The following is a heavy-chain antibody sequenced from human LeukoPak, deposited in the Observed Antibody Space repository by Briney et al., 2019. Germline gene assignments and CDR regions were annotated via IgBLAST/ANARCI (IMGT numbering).Heavy chain of an antibody. CDR2: IYHSGST. V-gene: IGHV4-38-2*02. CDR3: AREGAHIVVVTAIRYFDY. CDR1: GYSISSGYY. J-gene: IGHJ4*02. Sequence: PSETLSLTCAVSGYSISSGYYWGWIRQPPGKGLEWIGSIYHSGSTYYNPSLKSRVTISVDTSKNQCSLKLSSVTAADTAVYYCAREGAHIVVVTAIRYFDYWGQGTLVTVSS. D-gene: IGHD2-21*02.